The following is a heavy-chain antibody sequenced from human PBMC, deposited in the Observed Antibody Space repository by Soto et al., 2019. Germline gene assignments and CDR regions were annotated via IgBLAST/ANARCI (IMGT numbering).Heavy chain of an antibody. CDR1: GFSLSTSGVG. V-gene: IGHV2-5*02. J-gene: IGHJ6*02. CDR3: ARQWLRDYYYYYGMDV. D-gene: IGHD5-12*01. CDR2: IYWDDDK. Sequence: QITLKESGPTLVKPTQTLTLTCTFSGFSLSTSGVGVGWLRQPPGKALEWLALIYWDDDKRYSPSLKSRLTITKDTSKNQGVLTMTNMDPVDTATYYCARQWLRDYYYYYGMDVWGQGTTVTVSS.